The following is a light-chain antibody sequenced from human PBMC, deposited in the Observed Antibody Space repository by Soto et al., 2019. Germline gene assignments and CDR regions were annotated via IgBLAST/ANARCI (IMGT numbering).Light chain of an antibody. Sequence: EIVLTQSPATLSLSPGERATLSCRASQSISSSYLAWYQQRPGQAPRLLIYGASTGATGIPARFSGSGSGTEFTLTISSLQSEDFAVYYCQQRTNWPITFGQGTRLEIK. CDR1: QSISSSY. J-gene: IGKJ5*01. CDR2: GAS. V-gene: IGKV3D-20*02. CDR3: QQRTNWPIT.